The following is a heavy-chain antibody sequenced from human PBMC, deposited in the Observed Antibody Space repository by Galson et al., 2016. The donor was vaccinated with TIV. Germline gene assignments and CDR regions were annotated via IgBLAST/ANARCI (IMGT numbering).Heavy chain of an antibody. V-gene: IGHV2-5*01. D-gene: IGHD6-19*01. J-gene: IGHJ1*01. CDR2: IYWNDDK. CDR1: GFSLSTNGVG. Sequence: PALVKPTQTLTVTCSVSGFSLSTNGVGVGWIRQSPGGALEWLALIYWNDDKRYSPSLKSRLTVTKDTSKNQVLLTVTNVDPVDTATYYCAQRRSAFSDSGWFYFACAEYCQRWGPGTLVTVSS. CDR3: AQRRSAFSDSGWFYFACAEYCQR.